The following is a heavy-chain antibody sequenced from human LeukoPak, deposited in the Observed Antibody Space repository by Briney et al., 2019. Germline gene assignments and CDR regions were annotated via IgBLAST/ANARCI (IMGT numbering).Heavy chain of an antibody. V-gene: IGHV1-46*01. Sequence: ASVKVSCKASGYTFTSYYMHWVRQAPGQGLAWMGIINPSGGSTSYAQKFQGRVTMTRDTSTSTVYMELSSLRSEDTAVYYCARDLSARGHVGDIAGVDYWGQGTLVTVSS. CDR3: ARDLSARGHVGDIAGVDY. CDR2: INPSGGST. J-gene: IGHJ4*02. CDR1: GYTFTSYY. D-gene: IGHD6-13*01.